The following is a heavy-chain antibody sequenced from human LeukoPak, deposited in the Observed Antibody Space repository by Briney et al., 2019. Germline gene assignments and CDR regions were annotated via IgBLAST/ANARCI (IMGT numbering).Heavy chain of an antibody. D-gene: IGHD6-13*01. Sequence: GGSLRPSCAASGFTFSDYYMSWIRQAPGKGLEWVSYISSSGSTIYYADSVKGRFTISRDNAKNSLYLQMNSLRAEDTAVYYCTRDDSSSWYYYYYYMDVWGKGTTVTISS. CDR2: ISSSGSTI. CDR3: TRDDSSSWYYYYYYMDV. V-gene: IGHV3-11*01. CDR1: GFTFSDYY. J-gene: IGHJ6*03.